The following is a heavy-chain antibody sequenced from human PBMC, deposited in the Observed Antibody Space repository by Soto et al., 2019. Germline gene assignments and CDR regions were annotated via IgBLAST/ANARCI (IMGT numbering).Heavy chain of an antibody. V-gene: IGHV1-69*06. J-gene: IGHJ3*02. Sequence: SVKVSCKASGGTFSSYAISWVRQAPGQGLEWMGGIIPIFGTANYAQKFQGRVTITADKSTSTAYMELSSLRSEDTAVYYCARDEEMATPNAFDIWGQGTMVTVAS. CDR2: IIPIFGTA. CDR1: GGTFSSYA. CDR3: ARDEEMATPNAFDI. D-gene: IGHD5-12*01.